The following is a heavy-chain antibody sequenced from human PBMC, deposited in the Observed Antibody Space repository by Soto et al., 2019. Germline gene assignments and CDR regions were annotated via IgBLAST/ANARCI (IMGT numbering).Heavy chain of an antibody. CDR2: INQDGSEK. CDR3: ARDSSYGTHIFDY. V-gene: IGHV3-7*05. Sequence: GGSLRLSCAVSGFTFSTYWMSWVRQAPGKGLEWVAKINQDGSEKYYVDSVKGRFIISRDNAKNSLYLQMSSLRAEDTAVYYCARDSSYGTHIFDYWGQGTLVTVSS. D-gene: IGHD5-18*01. CDR1: GFTFSTYW. J-gene: IGHJ4*02.